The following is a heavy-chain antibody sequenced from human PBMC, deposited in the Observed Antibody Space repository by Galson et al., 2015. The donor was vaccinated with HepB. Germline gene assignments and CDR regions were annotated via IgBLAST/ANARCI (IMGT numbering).Heavy chain of an antibody. CDR3: ARHVIEYSGTYQASDYFDY. D-gene: IGHD1-26*01. CDR2: IIPSNGKT. J-gene: IGHJ4*02. CDR1: GYIFTTNG. Sequence: SVKVSCKASGYIFTTNGINWVRQAPGQGLEWMGWIIPSNGKTNCAQNLRGRVSMTTDTSTSTAYMELRSLTSDDTAVYYCARHVIEYSGTYQASDYFDYWGQGTLVTVSS. V-gene: IGHV1-18*01.